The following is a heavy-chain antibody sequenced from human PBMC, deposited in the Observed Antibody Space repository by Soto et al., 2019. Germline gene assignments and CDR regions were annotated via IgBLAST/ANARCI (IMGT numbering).Heavy chain of an antibody. V-gene: IGHV1-18*01. D-gene: IGHD3-3*01. CDR2: ISPNNGNT. CDR3: ARVIMIFGVAHIGSYFDY. J-gene: IGHJ4*02. CDR1: GYSFSDYG. Sequence: QIQLMQSGAEVRRPGASVRVSCKASGYSFSDYGLSWVRQAPGQGLEWMGWISPNNGNTIYGENFQGRVTMTTDTSTRTAYMELRSLTSDDAAVYYCARVIMIFGVAHIGSYFDYWGKGTLVAVSS.